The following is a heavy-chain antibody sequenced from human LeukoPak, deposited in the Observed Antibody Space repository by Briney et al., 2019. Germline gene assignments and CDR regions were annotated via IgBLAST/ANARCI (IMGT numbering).Heavy chain of an antibody. D-gene: IGHD4-17*01. CDR3: ARSITVTTF. J-gene: IGHJ4*02. Sequence: PGGALRLSCAAFGFTFRSYWMSWVRQAPGKGLEWVANIKQDGSEKYYVDSVKGRFTTSRDNAKNSLYLQMNSLRAEDTAVYYCARSITVTTFWGQGTLVTVSS. CDR1: GFTFRSYW. CDR2: IKQDGSEK. V-gene: IGHV3-7*03.